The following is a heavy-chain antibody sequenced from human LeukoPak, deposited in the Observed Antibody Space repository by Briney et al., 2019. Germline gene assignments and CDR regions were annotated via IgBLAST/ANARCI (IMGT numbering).Heavy chain of an antibody. CDR1: GFTFSSYG. V-gene: IGHV3-30*18. D-gene: IGHD1-1*01. CDR3: AKGANWNDASFDY. Sequence: GRSLRLSCAASGFTFSSYGMHWVRQAPGKGLEWVAVISYDGNNKYYADSVKGRFTISRDNSKNTLYLQMNSLRAEDTAVYYCAKGANWNDASFDYWSQGTLVTVSS. J-gene: IGHJ4*02. CDR2: ISYDGNNK.